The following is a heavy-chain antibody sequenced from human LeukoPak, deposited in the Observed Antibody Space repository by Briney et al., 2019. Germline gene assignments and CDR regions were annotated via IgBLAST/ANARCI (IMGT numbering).Heavy chain of an antibody. D-gene: IGHD1-26*01. CDR1: GFTFSSYA. CDR2: ISSSGSYI. Sequence: PGGSLRLSCAASGFTFSSYAMSWVRQAPGKGLEWVSSISSSGSYIYYADSVKGRFTISRDNARKSLYLQMNSLRAEDTAVHYCARDVFGWEHPFDYWGQGTLVTVSS. V-gene: IGHV3-21*01. J-gene: IGHJ4*02. CDR3: ARDVFGWEHPFDY.